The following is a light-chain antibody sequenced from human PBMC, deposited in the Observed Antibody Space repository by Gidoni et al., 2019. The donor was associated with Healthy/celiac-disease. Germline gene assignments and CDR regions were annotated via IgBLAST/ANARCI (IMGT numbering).Light chain of an antibody. J-gene: IGKJ4*01. CDR1: QSVSSN. CDR2: GAS. V-gene: IGKV3-15*01. Sequence: EIVMTQSPATLSVSPGERATLSCRASQSVSSNLAWYQQKPGQAPRLLIYGASTRATGIPARFSGSGSGTEFTLTISSLQSEAFAVYYCQQYNNWPPPTFXGXTKVEIK. CDR3: QQYNNWPPPT.